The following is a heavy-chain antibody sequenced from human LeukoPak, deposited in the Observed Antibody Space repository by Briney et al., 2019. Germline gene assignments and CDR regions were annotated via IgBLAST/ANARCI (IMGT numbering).Heavy chain of an antibody. V-gene: IGHV3-23*01. CDR2: ISGSGGST. CDR3: AKECGRDYDDRAFDL. CDR1: GFTFSSYA. J-gene: IGHJ3*01. Sequence: GRSLRLSCAASGFTFSSYAMSWVRQAPGKGLEWVSAISGSGGSTYYADSVKGRFTISRDNSKNTLYLQMSSLTVEDTAVYYCAKECGRDYDDRAFDLWGQGTMVTVSS. D-gene: IGHD3-22*01.